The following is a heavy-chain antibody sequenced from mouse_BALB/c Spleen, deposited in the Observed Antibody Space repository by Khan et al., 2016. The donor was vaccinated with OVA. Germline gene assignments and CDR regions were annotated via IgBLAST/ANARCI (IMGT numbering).Heavy chain of an antibody. CDR1: GYSFTDYY. J-gene: IGHJ3*01. V-gene: IGHV1S135*01. CDR2: IDPFNGGT. CDR3: TRLGTTGWFAY. D-gene: IGHD2-13*01. Sequence: EVQLQESGPELMKPGASVKISCKASGYSFTDYYIHWVKQSHGQSLEWIGYIDPFNGGTNFNQKFKGTATLTVDKSSSTAYMHLNSLTSEDSAVYYCTRLGTTGWFAYGGQGTLVTVSA.